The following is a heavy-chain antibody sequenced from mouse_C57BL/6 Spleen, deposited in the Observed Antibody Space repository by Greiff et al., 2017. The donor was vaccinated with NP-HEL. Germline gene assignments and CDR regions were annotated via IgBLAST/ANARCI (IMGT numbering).Heavy chain of an antibody. D-gene: IGHD1-1*01. CDR1: GYTFTDYY. J-gene: IGHJ1*03. CDR3: ARGHYGSSSRYFDV. CDR2: IYPGSGNT. V-gene: IGHV1-76*01. Sequence: QVQLKQSGAELVRPGASVKLSCKASGYTFTDYYINWVKQRPGQGLEWIARIYPGSGNTYYNEKFKGKATLTAEKSSSTAYMQLSSLTSEDSAVYFCARGHYGSSSRYFDVWGTRTTVTVSS.